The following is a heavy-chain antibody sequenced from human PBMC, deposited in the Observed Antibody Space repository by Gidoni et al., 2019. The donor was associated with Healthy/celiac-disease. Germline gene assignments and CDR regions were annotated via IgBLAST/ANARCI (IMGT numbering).Heavy chain of an antibody. V-gene: IGHV3-23*01. CDR1: GFTLSSYA. CDR3: AKYGSSGYYSD. Sequence: EVQLLESGGGLVQPGGSLRLSCSASGFTLSSYAMRWARQAPGKGLEWVLAISGSGGSTYYADSVKGRFTISRDNSKNTLYLQMYSLRAEDKAVYYCAKYGSSGYYSDWGQGTLVTVSS. CDR2: ISGSGGST. D-gene: IGHD3-22*01. J-gene: IGHJ4*02.